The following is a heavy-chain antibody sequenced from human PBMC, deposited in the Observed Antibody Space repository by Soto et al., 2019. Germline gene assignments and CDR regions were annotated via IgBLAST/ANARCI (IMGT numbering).Heavy chain of an antibody. J-gene: IGHJ3*01. D-gene: IGHD2-15*01. V-gene: IGHV4-28*03. CDR2: IHYSGTT. CDR3: ARGGGNGDAFDV. CDR1: GYSISSSNW. Sequence: QVQLQESGPRLVKPSDTLSLTCAVSGYSISSSNWWGWIRQPPGKGLDWIGYIHYSGTTYDNPSLNSRVTMAVDTSKNKFTLKLSSVTAVDTALYYCARGGGNGDAFDVWGQGTLVTVSS.